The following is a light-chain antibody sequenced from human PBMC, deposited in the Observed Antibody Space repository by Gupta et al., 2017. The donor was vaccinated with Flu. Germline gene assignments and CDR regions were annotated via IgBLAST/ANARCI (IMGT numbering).Light chain of an antibody. V-gene: IGLV2-11*01. CDR3: CAYAGSYTLL. CDR1: SSDVGGYDY. Sequence: QSALTQPRSVSGSPGQSVTISCTGTSSDVGGYDYVSWYQQYPGKAPKLMIYDVNKWPSGVPDRFSGSKSGNTASLTISGLQAEDEADYYCCAYAGSYTLLFGGGTKVTVL. CDR2: DVN. J-gene: IGLJ3*02.